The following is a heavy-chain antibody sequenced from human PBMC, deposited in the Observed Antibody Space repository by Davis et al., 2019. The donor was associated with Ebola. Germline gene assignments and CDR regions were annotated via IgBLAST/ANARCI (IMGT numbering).Heavy chain of an antibody. J-gene: IGHJ4*02. V-gene: IGHV1-46*01. CDR3: AIDRENAYVGNSGPFQY. Sequence: AASVKVSCKASGYTFTRYYIHWVRQAPGQGLEWLGIINPGGGSTTYAQKFQGRVTMTRDTSTSTVYMELSSLTSEDTAIYYCAIDRENAYVGNSGPFQYWGQGTLVTVSS. CDR2: INPGGGST. CDR1: GYTFTRYY. D-gene: IGHD4-23*01.